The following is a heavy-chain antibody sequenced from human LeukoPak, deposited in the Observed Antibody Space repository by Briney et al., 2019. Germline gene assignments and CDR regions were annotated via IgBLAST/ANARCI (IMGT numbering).Heavy chain of an antibody. CDR2: ISHSGST. CDR1: GDSLSSGVYS. D-gene: IGHD3-22*01. V-gene: IGHV4-30-2*01. CDR3: ARGDVIVHYFDY. J-gene: IGHJ4*02. Sequence: SETLSLTCAVSGDSLSSGVYSWNWIRQPPGKGLEWIGHISHSGSTYYNPSLKSRVTISVDRSKNQFSLKLTSVTAADTAVYYCARGDVIVHYFDYWGQGTLVTVPS.